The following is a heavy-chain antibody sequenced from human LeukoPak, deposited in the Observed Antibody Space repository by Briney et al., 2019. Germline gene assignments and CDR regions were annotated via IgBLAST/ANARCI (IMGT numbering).Heavy chain of an antibody. CDR1: GYTFTSYD. Sequence: ASVKVSCKASGYTFTSYDINWVRQATGQGLEWMGWMNPNSGNTGYAQKFQGRVTITRDTSASTAYMELSSLRSEDTAVYYCARVRVVTAIPAFDYWGQGTLVTVSS. CDR3: ARVRVVTAIPAFDY. J-gene: IGHJ4*02. D-gene: IGHD2-21*02. CDR2: MNPNSGNT. V-gene: IGHV1-8*01.